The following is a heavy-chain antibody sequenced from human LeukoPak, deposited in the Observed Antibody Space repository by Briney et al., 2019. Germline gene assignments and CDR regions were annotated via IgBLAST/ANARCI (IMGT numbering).Heavy chain of an antibody. D-gene: IGHD3-22*01. CDR3: ARRGFSDSRGYYPDFDY. CDR2: SRNKANSYST. CDR1: GFTFSSYA. Sequence: TGGSLRLSCAASGFTFSSYAMSWVRQAPGKGLEWVGRSRNKANSYSTEYAAPVKGRFTISRDDSKNSMYLQMNSLKTEDTAVYFCARRGFSDSRGYYPDFDYWGRGTLVTVSS. V-gene: IGHV3-72*01. J-gene: IGHJ4*02.